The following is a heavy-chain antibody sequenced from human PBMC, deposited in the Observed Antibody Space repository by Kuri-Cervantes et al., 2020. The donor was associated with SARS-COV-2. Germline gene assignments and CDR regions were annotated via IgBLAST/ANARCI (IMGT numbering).Heavy chain of an antibody. CDR2: ISAYNGNT. CDR1: GYTFTSYG. D-gene: IGHD3-3*01. CDR3: AITYYDLLSGYYQDK. J-gene: IGHJ4*02. V-gene: IGHV1-18*04. Sequence: ASVKVSCKASGYTFTSYGISWVRQAPGQGLEWMGWISAYNGNTNYAQKLQGRVTMTTDTSTSTAYMELRSLRSGDTAVYYCAITYYDLLSGYYQDKWGQGTLVTVSS.